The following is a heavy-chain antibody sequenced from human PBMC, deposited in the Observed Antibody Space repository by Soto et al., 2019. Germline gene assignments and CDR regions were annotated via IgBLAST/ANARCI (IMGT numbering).Heavy chain of an antibody. D-gene: IGHD3-10*01. CDR3: ARGWGEY. J-gene: IGHJ4*02. V-gene: IGHV1-18*01. Sequence: QVHLVQSGAEVKMPGASVKVSCKASGYIFTNYGISWVRQDPGRGLEWLGWISCYNGNTRYAQKFQGRVTLTTDTSTSTAYMELRSLTSDDTAMYYCARGWGEYWGQGTLVTVSS. CDR1: GYIFTNYG. CDR2: ISCYNGNT.